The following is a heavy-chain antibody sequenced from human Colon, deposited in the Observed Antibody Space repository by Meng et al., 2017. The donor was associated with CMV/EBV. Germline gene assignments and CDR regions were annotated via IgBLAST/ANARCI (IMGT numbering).Heavy chain of an antibody. CDR3: ARVPGPLSDGNPINT. J-gene: IGHJ4*01. V-gene: IGHV4-34*01. Sequence: ESLKISCAASGFTLRDYYMSWIRQAPGKGLEWIGEISHSGSTKYNPSLRSRVTISRDTSKSEFSLKLTSVTAADTALYYCARVPGPLSDGNPINTWGHGTLVTVSS. CDR1: GFTLRDYY. D-gene: IGHD4-23*01. CDR2: ISHSGST.